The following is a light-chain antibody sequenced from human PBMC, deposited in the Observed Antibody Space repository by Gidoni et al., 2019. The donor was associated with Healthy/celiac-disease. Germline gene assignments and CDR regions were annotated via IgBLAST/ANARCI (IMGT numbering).Light chain of an antibody. J-gene: IGKJ1*01. CDR2: RAS. CDR1: QSIRNW. CDR3: QRYNTYST. V-gene: IGKV1-5*03. Sequence: DIQMTLISTLSASVGDRVTITCRASQSIRNWLAWYQQKPGKAPKLLIHRASTLESGVPSRFSGSGSGTEFTLTISSLRPDDFATYYCQRYNTYSTFGQGTKVEIK.